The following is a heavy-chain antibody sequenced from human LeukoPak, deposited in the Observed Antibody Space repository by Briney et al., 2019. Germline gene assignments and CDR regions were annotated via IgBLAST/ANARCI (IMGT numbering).Heavy chain of an antibody. CDR3: ARAGYCSGGSCYYTDY. CDR1: GGTFSSYA. Sequence: GASVKVSCKASGGTFSSYAISWVRQAPGQGLEWMGRIIPIFGTANYAQKFQGRVTITTDESTSTAYMELSSLRSEDTAVYYCARAGYCSGGSCYYTDYWGQGTLVTVPS. V-gene: IGHV1-69*05. CDR2: IIPIFGTA. D-gene: IGHD2-15*01. J-gene: IGHJ4*02.